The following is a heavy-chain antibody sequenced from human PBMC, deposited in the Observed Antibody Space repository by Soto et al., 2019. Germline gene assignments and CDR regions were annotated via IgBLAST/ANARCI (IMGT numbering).Heavy chain of an antibody. CDR2: ISGPGVT. CDR1: GFSVTNTY. D-gene: IGHD4-4*01. CDR3: ARTRLQYRELVS. V-gene: IGHV3-53*01. Sequence: GGSLRLSCAASGFSVTNTYMHWVRQAPGKGLEWVSVISGPGVTYYADSVRGRIALSRDTSQNTMYLHMRNLRADDTAVYYCARTRLQYRELVSWGQGTLVTVSS. J-gene: IGHJ5*02.